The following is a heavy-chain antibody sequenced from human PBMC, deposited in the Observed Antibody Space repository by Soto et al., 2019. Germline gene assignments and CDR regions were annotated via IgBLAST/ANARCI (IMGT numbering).Heavy chain of an antibody. CDR1: GYTLTELS. V-gene: IGHV1-24*01. CDR3: ATAPRLLGHCSSTSCYTPQNWFDP. Sequence: ASVKVSCKVSGYTLTELSMHWVRQAPGKGLEWMGGFDPEDGETIYAQKFQGRVTMTEDTSTDTAYMELSSLRSEDTAVYYCATAPRLLGHCSSTSCYTPQNWFDPWGQGTMVTVSS. CDR2: FDPEDGET. J-gene: IGHJ5*02. D-gene: IGHD2-2*02.